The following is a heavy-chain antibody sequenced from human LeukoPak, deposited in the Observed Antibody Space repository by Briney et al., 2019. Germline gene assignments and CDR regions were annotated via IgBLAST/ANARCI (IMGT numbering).Heavy chain of an antibody. Sequence: PGGSLRLSCAASGFTFSSYSMNWVRQAPGKGLEWVSSISSSSYIYYADSVKGRFTISRDNAKNSLYLQMNSLRAEDTAVYYCARDWDYDFWSGYHHDAFDIWGQGTMVTVSS. CDR1: GFTFSSYS. V-gene: IGHV3-21*01. CDR3: ARDWDYDFWSGYHHDAFDI. CDR2: ISSSSYI. J-gene: IGHJ3*02. D-gene: IGHD3-3*01.